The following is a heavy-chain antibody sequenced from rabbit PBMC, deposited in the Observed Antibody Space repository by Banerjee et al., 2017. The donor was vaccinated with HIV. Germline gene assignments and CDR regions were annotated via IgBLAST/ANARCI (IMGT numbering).Heavy chain of an antibody. CDR2: IDTGSSGTT. CDR3: ARGNYGYFYYGITYFNL. V-gene: IGHV1S45*01. J-gene: IGHJ4*01. D-gene: IGHD6-1*01. CDR1: GFSFIYSYW. Sequence: QEQLEESGGDLVKPEGSLTLTCTASGFSFIYSYWIWWVRQAPGKGLEWIACIDTGSSGTTYYASWAKGRFTISKTSSTTVTLQMTSLTAADTATYFCARGNYGYFYYGITYFNLWGPGTLVTVS.